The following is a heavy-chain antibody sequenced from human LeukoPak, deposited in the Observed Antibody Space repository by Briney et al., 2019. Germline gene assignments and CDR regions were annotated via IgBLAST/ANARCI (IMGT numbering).Heavy chain of an antibody. CDR2: IDANNGDT. Sequence: ASVKISCKASGYTFRGNYIHWLRQAPGQGLEWMGWIDANNGDTKSAQKFQGRVTMSRDTSISTAYMDLSSLSPDDAAVYYCARDPASVTLYFFDYWGQGTLVTVSS. V-gene: IGHV1-2*02. CDR3: ARDPASVTLYFFDY. CDR1: GYTFRGNY. D-gene: IGHD4-11*01. J-gene: IGHJ4*02.